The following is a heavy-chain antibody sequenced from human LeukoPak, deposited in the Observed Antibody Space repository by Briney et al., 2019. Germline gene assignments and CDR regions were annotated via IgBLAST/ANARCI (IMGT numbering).Heavy chain of an antibody. J-gene: IGHJ4*02. D-gene: IGHD3-10*01. Sequence: SETLSLTCTVSGGSVSRGSYYWSWMRQPPGKGLEGIGYIYYSGSTNYNPSLKSRVTISVATSKNQFSLKLSSVTAADTAVYYCVPYGSGSYYHNFDYWRQGPLVTVSS. CDR2: IYYSGST. V-gene: IGHV4-61*01. CDR3: VPYGSGSYYHNFDY. CDR1: GGSVSRGSYY.